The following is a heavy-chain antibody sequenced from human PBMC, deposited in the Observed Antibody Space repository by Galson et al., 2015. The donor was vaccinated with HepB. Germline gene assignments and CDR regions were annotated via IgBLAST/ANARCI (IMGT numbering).Heavy chain of an antibody. J-gene: IGHJ4*02. CDR3: ARDLGAWGDCGDYMIGY. CDR2: ISYDGSNK. Sequence: SLRLSCAASGFTFSSYAMHWVRQAPGKGLEWVAVISYDGSNKYYADSVKGRFTISRDNSKNTLYLQMNSLRAEDTAVYYCARDLGAWGDCGDYMIGYWGQGTLVTVSS. CDR1: GFTFSSYA. D-gene: IGHD4-17*01. V-gene: IGHV3-30-3*01.